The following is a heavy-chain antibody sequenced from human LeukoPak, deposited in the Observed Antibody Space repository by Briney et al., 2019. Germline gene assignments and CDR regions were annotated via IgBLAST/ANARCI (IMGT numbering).Heavy chain of an antibody. D-gene: IGHD3-16*01. CDR2: IHTSGDT. CDR3: ATYKLLGDPEAN. J-gene: IGHJ4*02. V-gene: IGHV4-4*07. CDR1: GVSISDSY. Sequence: SETLSLTCSVSGVSISDSYCSWIRQPAGQGLECVGRIHTSGDTRYNPSLKGRVAMSVDTSNNQFSLRLTSVTAADTAIYFCATYKLLGDPEANWGQGTLVTVSS.